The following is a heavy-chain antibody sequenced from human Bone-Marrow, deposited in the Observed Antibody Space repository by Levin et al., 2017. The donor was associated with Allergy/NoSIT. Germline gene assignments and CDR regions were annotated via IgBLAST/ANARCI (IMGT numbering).Heavy chain of an antibody. D-gene: IGHD3-16*01. CDR2: INHSGST. V-gene: IGHV4-34*01. J-gene: IGHJ4*02. CDR3: ARARGIPIEGFDY. Sequence: PSETLSLTCAVYGGSFSGYYWSWIRQPPGKGLEWIGEINHSGSTNYNPSLKSRVTISVDTSKNQFSLKLSSVTAADTAVYYCARARGIPIEGFDYWGQGTLVTVSS. CDR1: GGSFSGYY.